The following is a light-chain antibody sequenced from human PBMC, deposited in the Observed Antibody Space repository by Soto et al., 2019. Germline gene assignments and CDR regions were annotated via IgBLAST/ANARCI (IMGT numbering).Light chain of an antibody. Sequence: QSALPQPASVSGSPGQSITLSCTGTSNDIGGHNHVSWYQQHPGNSPKLIIYEVTERPSGVSNRFSASKSGTTASLTISGLQAEDEADYYCCSYAGIITWVCGGGTKLTVL. J-gene: IGLJ3*02. CDR1: SNDIGGHNH. CDR2: EVT. CDR3: CSYAGIITWV. V-gene: IGLV2-23*02.